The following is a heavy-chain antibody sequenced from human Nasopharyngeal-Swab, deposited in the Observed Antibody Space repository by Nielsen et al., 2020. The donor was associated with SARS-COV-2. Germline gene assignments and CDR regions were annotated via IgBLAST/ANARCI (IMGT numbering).Heavy chain of an antibody. CDR3: AKRGVAVAATSWLDP. CDR1: GFTFSSYA. J-gene: IGHJ5*02. Sequence: GESLKISCAASGFTFSSYAMSWVRQAPGKGLEWVSDISGSGDSTFYSDSVKGRFTMSRDNSKNMLYLQMSSLRAEDTAVYYCAKRGVAVAATSWLDPWGQGTPVTVSS. V-gene: IGHV3-23*01. D-gene: IGHD2-15*01. CDR2: ISGSGDST.